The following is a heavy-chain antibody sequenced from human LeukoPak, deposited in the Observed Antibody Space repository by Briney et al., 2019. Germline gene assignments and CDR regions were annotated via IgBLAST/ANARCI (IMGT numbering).Heavy chain of an antibody. V-gene: IGHV3-23*01. J-gene: IGHJ4*02. D-gene: IGHD2-15*01. CDR3: VKDRGRVWVQVAN. CDR2: ISGSGGST. CDR1: GFTFSSDA. Sequence: AGGSLRLSCIGTGFTFSSDAMGWVRQGPGKGLEWVSGISGSGGSTYYADAVRGRFTISRDDSKNTLYLQINSLRAEYTAVYYCVKDRGRVWVQVANWGQGTLVTVSS.